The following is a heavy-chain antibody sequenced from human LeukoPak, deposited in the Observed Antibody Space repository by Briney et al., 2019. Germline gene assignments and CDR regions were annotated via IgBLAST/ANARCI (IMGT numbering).Heavy chain of an antibody. Sequence: PGGSLRPSCAASGFTFSSYWMHWVRHAPGKGLVWVSRISSDGSSTSYADSVKGRFTISRDNAKNTLYLHMNSLRAEDTAMYYCARVRSRYDYWGQGILVTVSS. CDR1: GFTFSSYW. CDR3: ARVRSRYDY. V-gene: IGHV3-74*01. D-gene: IGHD2-2*01. J-gene: IGHJ4*02. CDR2: ISSDGSST.